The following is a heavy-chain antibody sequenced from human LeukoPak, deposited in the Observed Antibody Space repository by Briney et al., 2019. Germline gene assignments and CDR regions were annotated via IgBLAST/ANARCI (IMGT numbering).Heavy chain of an antibody. CDR3: ARKTGDLYYFDY. Sequence: PSETLSLTCTVSGGSISSYYWSWIRQPPGKGLEWIGYISYSGRTNYNPSLTSRVTISVDTSKNQFSLRLSSVTAADTAVYYCARKTGDLYYFDYWGQGTLVTVSS. J-gene: IGHJ4*02. V-gene: IGHV4-59*01. D-gene: IGHD7-27*01. CDR1: GGSISSYY. CDR2: ISYSGRT.